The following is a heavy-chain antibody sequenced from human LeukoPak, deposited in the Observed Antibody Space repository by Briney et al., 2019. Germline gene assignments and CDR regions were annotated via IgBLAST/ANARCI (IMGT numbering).Heavy chain of an antibody. CDR1: GYTFTGYY. Sequence: GASVKVSCKASGYTFTGYYMHWVRQAPGQGLEWMGWINPNSGGTDYAQKFQGRVTMTRDTSISTAYMELSRLRSDDTAVYYCARGWYQLLSSFYFDYWGQGTLVTVSS. CDR2: INPNSGGT. V-gene: IGHV1-2*02. CDR3: ARGWYQLLSSFYFDY. J-gene: IGHJ4*02. D-gene: IGHD2-2*01.